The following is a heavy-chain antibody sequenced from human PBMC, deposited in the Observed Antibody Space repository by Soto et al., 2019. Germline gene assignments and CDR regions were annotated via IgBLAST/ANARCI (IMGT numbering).Heavy chain of an antibody. Sequence: GASVKVSCKASGYTFTSCYIHWVRQAPGQGLEWMGIINPSGGSTSYAQKFQGRVTMTRDTSTSTVYMELSSLRSEDTAVYYCASSITIFGVVGDYWGQGTLVTVSS. V-gene: IGHV1-46*01. CDR3: ASSITIFGVVGDY. J-gene: IGHJ4*02. CDR2: INPSGGST. CDR1: GYTFTSCY. D-gene: IGHD3-3*01.